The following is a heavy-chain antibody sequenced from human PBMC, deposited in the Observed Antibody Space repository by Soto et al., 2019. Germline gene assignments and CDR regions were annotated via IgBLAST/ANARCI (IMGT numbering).Heavy chain of an antibody. D-gene: IGHD2-2*02. CDR3: ARGGSCSSTSCYTGMVYYGMDV. J-gene: IGHJ6*02. CDR1: GYTFTGYY. V-gene: IGHV1-2*04. CDR2: INPNSGGT. Sequence: ASVKVSCKASGYTFTGYYMHWVRQAPGQGLEWMGWINPNSGGTNYAQKFQGWVTMTRDTSISTAYMELSRLRSDDTAVYYCARGGSCSSTSCYTGMVYYGMDVWGQGTTVTVSS.